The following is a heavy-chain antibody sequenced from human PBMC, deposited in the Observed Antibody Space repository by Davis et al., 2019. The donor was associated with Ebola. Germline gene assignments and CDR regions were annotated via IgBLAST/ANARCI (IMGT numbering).Heavy chain of an antibody. CDR1: GGTFSSYA. CDR3: ARGRTLFYGDYLMWGDY. V-gene: IGHV1-69*04. J-gene: IGHJ4*02. D-gene: IGHD4-17*01. Sequence: KVSCKASGGTFSSYAISWVRQAPGQGLEWMGRIIPILGIANYAQKLQGRVTMTTDTSTSTAYMELRSLRSDDTAVYYCARGRTLFYGDYLMWGDYWGQGTLVTVSS. CDR2: IIPILGIA.